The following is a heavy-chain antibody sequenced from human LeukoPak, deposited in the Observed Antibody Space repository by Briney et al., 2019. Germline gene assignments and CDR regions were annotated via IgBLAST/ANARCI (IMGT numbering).Heavy chain of an antibody. CDR2: ISDDGRDV. CDR1: GFTFSTFP. V-gene: IGHV3-30*04. J-gene: IGHJ6*03. D-gene: IGHD6-6*01. Sequence: GGSLRLSCEASGFTFSTFPMHWVRQTPDKGLEWGAVISDDGRDVYYADSVKGRFTISRDNSKNTLYLQMHSVSPEDTAVVYCARVGRVSIYPSYMDAWGKGTTVTVSS. CDR3: ARVGRVSIYPSYMDA.